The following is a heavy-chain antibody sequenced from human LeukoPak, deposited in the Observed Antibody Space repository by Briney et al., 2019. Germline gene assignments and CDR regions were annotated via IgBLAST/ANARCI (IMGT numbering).Heavy chain of an antibody. CDR1: GSTFSSYD. D-gene: IGHD6-19*01. J-gene: IGHJ4*02. CDR3: AKSITVAGTVIWDYFDY. Sequence: AGGSLRLSCAASGSTFSSYDMSWVRQAPGKGLEWVSAISGSGGSTYYADSVKGRFTISRDNSKKTLYLQMNSLRAEDTAVYYCAKSITVAGTVIWDYFDYWGQGTLVTVSS. V-gene: IGHV3-23*01. CDR2: ISGSGGST.